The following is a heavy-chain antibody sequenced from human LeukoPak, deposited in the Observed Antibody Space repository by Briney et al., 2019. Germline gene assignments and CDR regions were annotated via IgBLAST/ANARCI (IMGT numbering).Heavy chain of an antibody. D-gene: IGHD3-22*01. CDR3: ARGLYYYDGSGYPNWFDP. J-gene: IGHJ5*02. CDR1: GYSFTSYW. V-gene: IGHV5-51*01. Sequence: GESLKISCKGSGYSFTSYWIGWVRQMPGKGLEWMGIIYPGDSDTRYSPSFQGQVTISADKSISTAYLQWSSLKASDTAMYYCARGLYYYDGSGYPNWFDPWGQGTLVTVSS. CDR2: IYPGDSDT.